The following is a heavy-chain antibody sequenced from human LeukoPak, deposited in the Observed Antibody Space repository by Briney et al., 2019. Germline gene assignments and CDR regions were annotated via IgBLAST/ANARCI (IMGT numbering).Heavy chain of an antibody. CDR3: ARDGGSAWFLDY. J-gene: IGHJ4*02. CDR1: GLTFRTYA. CDR2: ISDSGGYT. D-gene: IGHD6-19*01. Sequence: GGSLRLSCAASGLTFRTYAMSWVRQAPGKGLEWVSSISDSGGYTFYADSVKGRFTISRDNSKDTVYLQMNSLRAEDTAVYYCARDGGSAWFLDYWGQGTLVTVSS. V-gene: IGHV3-23*01.